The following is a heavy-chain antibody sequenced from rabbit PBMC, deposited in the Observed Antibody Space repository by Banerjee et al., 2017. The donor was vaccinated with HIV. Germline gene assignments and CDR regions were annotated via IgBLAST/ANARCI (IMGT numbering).Heavy chain of an antibody. Sequence: QEQLVESGGGLVKPEGSLKLSCKASAFSFSNKSVMCWVRQAPRRGLEWIACIYAAPGTTCYANWATWRIAISTSSSTTVTLQILNLTAAATADSSSSSYSGAMDGFIVSYFTLWGPGTLVTVS. J-gene: IGHJ4*01. CDR1: AFSFSNKSV. CDR3: SSYSGAMDGFIVSYFTL. V-gene: IGHV1S45*01. CDR2: IYAAPGTT. D-gene: IGHD5-1*01.